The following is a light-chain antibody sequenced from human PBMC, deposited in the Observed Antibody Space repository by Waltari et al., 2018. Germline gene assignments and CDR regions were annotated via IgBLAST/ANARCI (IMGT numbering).Light chain of an antibody. Sequence: QSVLTQPPSVSGAPGQTVTISCTGSSSNIGAGYDVHWYQQLPRNVPKLLIYVNRNRPPGGPGRFSGSRSGTSASRAIAGLRPEDEADYYGQAYDSSLSGRVFGGGTRVTVL. CDR3: QAYDSSLSGRV. CDR1: SSNIGAGYD. V-gene: IGLV1-40*01. CDR2: VNR. J-gene: IGLJ3*02.